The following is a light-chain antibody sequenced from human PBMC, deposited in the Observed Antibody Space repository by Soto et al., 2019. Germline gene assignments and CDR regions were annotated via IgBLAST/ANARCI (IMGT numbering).Light chain of an antibody. J-gene: IGKJ1*01. CDR1: QSVSSN. Sequence: IVMAQSPANLSVSPGERATLSCRASQSVSSNLAWYQQKPGQAPRLLIYGASTRATGIPARFSGSGSGTEFTLTISSLQSEDFAVYYCQQYNNWPRTFGQGTKVDI. CDR2: GAS. V-gene: IGKV3-15*01. CDR3: QQYNNWPRT.